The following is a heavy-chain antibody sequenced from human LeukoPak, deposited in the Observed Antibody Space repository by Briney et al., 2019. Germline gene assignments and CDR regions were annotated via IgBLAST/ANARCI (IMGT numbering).Heavy chain of an antibody. J-gene: IGHJ4*02. CDR1: GFTFSSYG. D-gene: IGHD3-3*01. CDR3: ARCTYYDFWSGSGSYYFGY. V-gene: IGHV3-30*02. Sequence: GGSLRLXCAASGFTFSSYGMHWVRQAPGKGLEWVAFIRYDGSNKYYADSVKGRFTISRDNSKNTLYLQMNSLRAEDTAVYYCARCTYYDFWSGSGSYYFGYWGQGTLVTVSS. CDR2: IRYDGSNK.